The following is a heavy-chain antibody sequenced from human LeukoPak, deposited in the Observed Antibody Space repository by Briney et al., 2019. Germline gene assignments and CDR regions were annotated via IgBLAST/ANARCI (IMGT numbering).Heavy chain of an antibody. CDR3: ARSLSGSYYDYFDY. J-gene: IGHJ4*02. Sequence: ASVKVSCKASGYTFTGYYMHWVRQAPGQGLEWMGWINPNSGGTNYAQKFQGWVTMTRDTSISTAYMELSRLRSDDTAVYYCARSLSGSYYDYFDYWGQGTLVTVSS. D-gene: IGHD1-26*01. CDR1: GYTFTGYY. CDR2: INPNSGGT. V-gene: IGHV1-2*04.